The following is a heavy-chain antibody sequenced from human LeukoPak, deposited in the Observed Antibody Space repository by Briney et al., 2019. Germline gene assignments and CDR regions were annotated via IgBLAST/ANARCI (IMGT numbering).Heavy chain of an antibody. CDR2: INPNSGGT. CDR3: ARGHCSTTSCPYYWYMDV. D-gene: IGHD2-2*01. Sequence: ASVKVSCKASGYTFTGYYVHWVRQAPGQGLEWMGWINPNSGGTNYAQKFQGWVTMTRDTSISTAYMELSRLRSDDTAVYYCARGHCSTTSCPYYWYMDVWGRGTTVTVSS. CDR1: GYTFTGYY. V-gene: IGHV1-2*04. J-gene: IGHJ6*03.